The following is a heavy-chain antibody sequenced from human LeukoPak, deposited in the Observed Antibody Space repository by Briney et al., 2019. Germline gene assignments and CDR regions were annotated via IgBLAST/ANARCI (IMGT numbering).Heavy chain of an antibody. J-gene: IGHJ6*02. CDR1: GFTFSSNY. CDR2: IYSGGST. V-gene: IGHV3-53*01. CDR3: ASRRSRDGYNYYYYGMDV. Sequence: GGSLRLSCAASGFTFSSNYMSWVRQAPGKGLEWVSVIYSGGSTYYADSVKGRFTISRDNSKNTLYLQMNSLRAEDTAVYYCASRRSRDGYNYYYYGMDVWGQGTTVTVSS. D-gene: IGHD5-24*01.